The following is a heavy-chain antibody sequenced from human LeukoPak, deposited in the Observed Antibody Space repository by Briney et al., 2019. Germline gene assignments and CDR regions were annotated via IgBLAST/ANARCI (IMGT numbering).Heavy chain of an antibody. V-gene: IGHV3-48*02. D-gene: IGHD4/OR15-4a*01. J-gene: IGHJ4*02. CDR3: ARHDYGANSGDY. CDR2: IGTSSSTI. CDR1: GFIFRSYS. Sequence: GGSLRLPCAASGFIFRSYSMNWVRQAPGKGLEWVSYIGTSSSTIYYADSVKGRFTISRDNAKNSLYLQMNSLRDGDTAVYYCARHDYGANSGDYWGQGTLVTVSS.